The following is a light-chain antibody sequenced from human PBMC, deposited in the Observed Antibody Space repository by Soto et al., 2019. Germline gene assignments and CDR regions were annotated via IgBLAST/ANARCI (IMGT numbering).Light chain of an antibody. Sequence: IQVSQSPSSPSASVGASVTIPCLASQPISNYLDWYQQKPGKIPELLIYAASTLQAGVPSRFSGSGSGTDFTLTISSLQPEDVAAYYCQKYNSDPLTFGGGTKVDIK. CDR1: QPISNY. CDR3: QKYNSDPLT. J-gene: IGKJ4*01. V-gene: IGKV1-27*01. CDR2: AAS.